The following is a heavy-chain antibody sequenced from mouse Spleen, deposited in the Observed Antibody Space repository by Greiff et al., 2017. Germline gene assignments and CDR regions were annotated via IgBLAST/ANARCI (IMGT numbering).Heavy chain of an antibody. CDR2: IDPENGDT. CDR1: GFNIKDYY. J-gene: IGHJ4*01. CDR3: NAWRQLGLPDYYAMDY. V-gene: IGHV14-4*02. D-gene: IGHD3-1*01. Sequence: VQLQQSGAELVRSGASVKLSCTASGFNIKDYYMHWVKQRPEQGLEWIGWIDPENGDTEYAPKFQGKATMTADTSSNTAYLQLSSLTSEDTAVYYCNAWRQLGLPDYYAMDYWGQGTSVTVSS.